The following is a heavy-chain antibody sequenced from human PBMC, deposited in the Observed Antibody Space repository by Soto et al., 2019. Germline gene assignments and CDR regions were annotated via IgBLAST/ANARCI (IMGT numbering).Heavy chain of an antibody. CDR3: TRKGVDYVWGSYRFLDY. J-gene: IGHJ4*02. D-gene: IGHD3-16*02. CDR1: GFSFSDYY. Sequence: QVQLVDSGGGLVRPGGSLRLSCAASGFSFSDYYMSWIRQAPGKGLEWVSYISSSSSYTNYADSVKCRFTISRDNAKSSQYLQINSLRAEDTAVYYCTRKGVDYVWGSYRFLDYWGQGNLVTVSS. CDR2: ISSSSSYT. V-gene: IGHV3-11*06.